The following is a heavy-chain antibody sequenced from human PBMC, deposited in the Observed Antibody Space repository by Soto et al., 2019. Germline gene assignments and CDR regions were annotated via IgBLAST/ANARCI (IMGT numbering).Heavy chain of an antibody. CDR1: GGSFSPYY. Sequence: QVQLQESGPGLVKPSETLSLTCTVSGGSFSPYYWSWIRQPPGKELEWIGYISYSASTNYNPSLKSRVTISLDTSRNQVSLNLRSVTAADTAVYYCAREVLHSGRLDPWGQGILVTVSS. J-gene: IGHJ5*02. CDR2: ISYSAST. CDR3: AREVLHSGRLDP. D-gene: IGHD1-26*01. V-gene: IGHV4-59*01.